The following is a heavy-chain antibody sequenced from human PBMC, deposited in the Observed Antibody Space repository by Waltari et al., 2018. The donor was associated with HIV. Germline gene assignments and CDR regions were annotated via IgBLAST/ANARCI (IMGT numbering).Heavy chain of an antibody. V-gene: IGHV4-59*01. CDR3: ARVKASYYDGSGFYFLDS. CDR2: VHGSGST. D-gene: IGHD3-22*01. CDR1: GGPIRGSY. J-gene: IGHJ4*02. Sequence: QVQLQESGPGLVKPSETLSLICSVSGGPIRGSYWPWIRQPPGKGREWLGYVHGSGSTKYNPSLQSRLTISIDTSKNQVSLALNSVTAADTAVYFCARVKASYYDGSGFYFLDSWGQGTLVTVSS.